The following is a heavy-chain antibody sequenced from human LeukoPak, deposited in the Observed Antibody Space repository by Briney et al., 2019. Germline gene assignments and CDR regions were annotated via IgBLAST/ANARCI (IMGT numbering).Heavy chain of an antibody. J-gene: IGHJ4*02. V-gene: IGHV4-4*07. Sequence: SETLSPTCTVSGGSLTGYDCIWVRQPAGTGLESFGGIYTSVSTNYNPTLKRPVTISLDKSKNQYSLYLRPVTASVPATYSCMRATRLVSFDYWGQGTLVTVSS. CDR3: MRATRLVSFDY. CDR2: IYTSVST. CDR1: GGSLTGYD. D-gene: IGHD1-14*01.